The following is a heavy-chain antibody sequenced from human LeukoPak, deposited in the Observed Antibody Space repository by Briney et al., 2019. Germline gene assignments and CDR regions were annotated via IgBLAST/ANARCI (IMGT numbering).Heavy chain of an antibody. Sequence: ASVKVSCKASGYTFTSYGISWVRQAPGQGLEWMGWISAYNGNTNYAQKLQGRVTMTTDTSTSTAYMELRSLRSDDTAVYYCARVSKSSSWYGVNQPPSADFDYWGQGTLVTVSS. V-gene: IGHV1-18*01. J-gene: IGHJ4*02. D-gene: IGHD6-13*01. CDR2: ISAYNGNT. CDR1: GYTFTSYG. CDR3: ARVSKSSSWYGVNQPPSADFDY.